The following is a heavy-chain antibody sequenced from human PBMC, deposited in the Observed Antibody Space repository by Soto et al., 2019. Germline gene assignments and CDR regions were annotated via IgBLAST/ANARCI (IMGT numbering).Heavy chain of an antibody. CDR2: IPQDGVDG. D-gene: IGHD2-21*02. Sequence: SCKASGFIFSMYSMSWVRQTPGKGLEWVAKIPQDGVDGHYADAVKGRFTISRDNGKNSLYLQMNNPRAEDTAVYYCARDHLILPAHDFFYGSDVWGRGATVTVSS. J-gene: IGHJ6*02. CDR1: GFIFSMYS. V-gene: IGHV3-7*03. CDR3: ARDHLILPAHDFFYGSDV.